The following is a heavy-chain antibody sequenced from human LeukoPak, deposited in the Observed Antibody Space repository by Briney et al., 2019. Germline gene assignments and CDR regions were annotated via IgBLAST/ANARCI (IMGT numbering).Heavy chain of an antibody. J-gene: IGHJ4*02. Sequence: GASVKVSCKTSGGAFSSSTINWARQAPGQGLEWMGGIIPLFGTASYAQKFQGRVTITADESTTTAYMEVTSLTSEDTAVYYCGRVGSTSGRGGFDYWGQGTLVTVSS. D-gene: IGHD2-2*01. CDR3: GRVGSTSGRGGFDY. V-gene: IGHV1-69*13. CDR1: GGAFSSST. CDR2: IIPLFGTA.